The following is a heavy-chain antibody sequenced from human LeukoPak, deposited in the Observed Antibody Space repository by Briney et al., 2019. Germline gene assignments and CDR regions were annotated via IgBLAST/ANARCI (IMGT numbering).Heavy chain of an antibody. Sequence: PGRSLRLSCTASGFTFGDYVMNWFRQAPGKGLEWVGVVRSKAYGGTTDYAASVKGRFTISRDDSRSIAYLQMSSLKTEDTAVYYCSAYCGGDCSPHYWGQGTLVTVSS. CDR2: VRSKAYGGTT. J-gene: IGHJ4*02. CDR1: GFTFGDYV. D-gene: IGHD2-21*02. CDR3: SAYCGGDCSPHY. V-gene: IGHV3-49*03.